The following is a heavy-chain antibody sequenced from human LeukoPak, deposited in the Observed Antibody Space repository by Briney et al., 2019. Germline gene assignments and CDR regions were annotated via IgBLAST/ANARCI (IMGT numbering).Heavy chain of an antibody. CDR2: IYYSGST. J-gene: IGHJ6*02. D-gene: IGHD5-18*01. Sequence: SETLSLTCTVSGDSMSHSNYYWGWIRQPPGKGLEWIGSIYYSGSTYYKPSLKSRVNISADTSKNQFSLQLSSVTAADTAVYYCARGYSYGGYYYGMDVWGQGTTVTVSS. CDR3: ARGYSYGGYYYGMDV. V-gene: IGHV4-39*07. CDR1: GDSMSHSNYY.